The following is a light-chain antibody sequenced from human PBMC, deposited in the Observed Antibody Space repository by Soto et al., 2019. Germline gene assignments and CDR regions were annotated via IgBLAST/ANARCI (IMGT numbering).Light chain of an antibody. CDR1: QSVRSK. V-gene: IGKV3-15*01. J-gene: IGKJ1*01. CDR2: GAS. CDR3: QQYNNWPPAWT. Sequence: EIVLTQSRATLSLSPGERATLSFRASQSVRSKLAWYQQKPGQSPRLLIYGASTRATGIPARLSGSGSGTQFTLTISSLQSEDFAVYYCQQYNNWPPAWTFGQGTKVDIK.